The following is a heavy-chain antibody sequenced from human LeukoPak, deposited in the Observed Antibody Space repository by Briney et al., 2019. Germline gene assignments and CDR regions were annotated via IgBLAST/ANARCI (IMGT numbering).Heavy chain of an antibody. J-gene: IGHJ3*02. Sequence: SETLSLTCTVSGGSISTYYWSWIRQHPGKGLEWIACIYHTGTTYYNPSLKSRVNISVDTSKNQFSLKLSSVTAADTAVYYCARSPDDAFDIWGQGTMVTVSS. CDR2: IYHTGTT. CDR3: ARSPDDAFDI. V-gene: IGHV4-59*06. CDR1: GGSISTYY.